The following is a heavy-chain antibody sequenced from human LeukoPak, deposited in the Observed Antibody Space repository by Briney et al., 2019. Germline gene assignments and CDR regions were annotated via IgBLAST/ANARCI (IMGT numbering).Heavy chain of an antibody. Sequence: SSGTLSLTCAVSGGSISSSNWWSWVRQPPGKGLEWIGEIYHSGSTNYNPSLKSRVTISVDKSKNQFSLKLSSVTAADTAVYYCARRVPNYYGSGNRYYFDYWGQGTLVTVSS. J-gene: IGHJ4*02. CDR2: IYHSGST. D-gene: IGHD3-10*01. V-gene: IGHV4-4*02. CDR1: GGSISSSNW. CDR3: ARRVPNYYGSGNRYYFDY.